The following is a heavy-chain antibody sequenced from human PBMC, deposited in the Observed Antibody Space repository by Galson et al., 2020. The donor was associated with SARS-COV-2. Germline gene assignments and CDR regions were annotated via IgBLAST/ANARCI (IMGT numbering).Heavy chain of an antibody. V-gene: IGHV5-51*01. Sequence: HGESLKISCKGSGYSFTTYWIGWVRQMPGKGLEWMGIIYPGDSDTRYSPSFQGQVTISADKSISTAFLQWSSLKASDTAMYYCATVENSGSYTYFEHWGQGTLITVSS. CDR3: ATVENSGSYTYFEH. D-gene: IGHD1-26*01. J-gene: IGHJ4*02. CDR1: GYSFTTYW. CDR2: IYPGDSDT.